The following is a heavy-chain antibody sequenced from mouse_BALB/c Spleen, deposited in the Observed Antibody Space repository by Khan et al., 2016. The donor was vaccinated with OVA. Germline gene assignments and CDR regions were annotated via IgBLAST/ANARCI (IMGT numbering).Heavy chain of an antibody. CDR3: SKNYRYDLYFDY. Sequence: VQLHQSGPELVKPGASVRMSCKASGYTFTSYVMHWVKQKPGQGLEWIGYIYPYNDDTKHNEKFKGKATLTSDKSSSTAYMELSSLTSEDSAVYYCSKNYRYDLYFDYWGQGTTLTVSS. V-gene: IGHV1S136*01. CDR2: IYPYNDDT. CDR1: GYTFTSYV. D-gene: IGHD2-14*01. J-gene: IGHJ2*01.